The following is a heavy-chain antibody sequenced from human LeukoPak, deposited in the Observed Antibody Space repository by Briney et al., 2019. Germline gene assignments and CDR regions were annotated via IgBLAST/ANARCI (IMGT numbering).Heavy chain of an antibody. CDR3: ARGGNSGWRTPNDDY. CDR1: GYTFTGYY. CDR2: SPYNSNT. V-gene: IGHV1-18*04. Sequence: ASVKVSCKASGYTFTGYYIHWVRQAPGQGLEWMGWSPYNSNTNYAQKFQGRVTMTTDTSTSTAYMELRSLRSDDTAVYYCARGGNSGWRTPNDDYWGQGTLVTVSS. D-gene: IGHD6-19*01. J-gene: IGHJ4*02.